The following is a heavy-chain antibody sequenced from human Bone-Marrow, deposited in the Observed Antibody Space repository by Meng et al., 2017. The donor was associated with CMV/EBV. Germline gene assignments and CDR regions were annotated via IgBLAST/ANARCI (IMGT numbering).Heavy chain of an antibody. V-gene: IGHV3-23*01. CDR3: AKDGGDYDFWSGGGDYGMDV. CDR1: GFTFSSYA. Sequence: GGSLRLYCAASGFTFSSYAMSWVRQAPGKGLEWVSAISGSGGSTYYADSVKGRFTISRDNSKNTLYLQMNSLRAEDTAVYYCAKDGGDYDFWSGGGDYGMDVWGQGTTVTVSS. CDR2: ISGSGGST. J-gene: IGHJ6*02. D-gene: IGHD3-3*01.